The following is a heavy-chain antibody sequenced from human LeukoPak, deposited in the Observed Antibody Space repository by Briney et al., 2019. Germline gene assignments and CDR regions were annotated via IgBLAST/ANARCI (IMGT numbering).Heavy chain of an antibody. CDR3: ARHQKYYGGNSGSRYYYYYMDV. Sequence: PSETLSLTCTVSGGSISSYYWSWIRQPPGKGLEWIGYIYTSGSTNYNPSLKSRVTISVDTSKNQFSLKLSSVTAADTAVYYCARHQKYYGGNSGSRYYYYYMDVWGKGTTVTVSS. CDR2: IYTSGST. D-gene: IGHD4-23*01. CDR1: GGSISSYY. V-gene: IGHV4-4*09. J-gene: IGHJ6*03.